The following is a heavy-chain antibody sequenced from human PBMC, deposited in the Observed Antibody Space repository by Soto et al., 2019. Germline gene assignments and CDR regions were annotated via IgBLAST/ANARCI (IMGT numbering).Heavy chain of an antibody. J-gene: IGHJ5*02. CDR3: ARDGEYSGYDYSGDNWFDP. V-gene: IGHV1-69*04. Sequence: SVKVSCKASGGTFSSYTISWVRQAPGQGLEWMGRIIPILGIANYAQKFQGRVTITADKSTSTAYMELSSLRSEDTAVYYCARDGEYSGYDYSGDNWFDPWGQGTLVTVSS. D-gene: IGHD5-12*01. CDR2: IIPILGIA. CDR1: GGTFSSYT.